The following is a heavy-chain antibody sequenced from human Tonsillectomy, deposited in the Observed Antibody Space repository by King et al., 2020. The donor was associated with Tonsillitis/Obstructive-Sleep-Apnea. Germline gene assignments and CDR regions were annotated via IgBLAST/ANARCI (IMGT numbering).Heavy chain of an antibody. CDR3: ARDHIHDY. J-gene: IGHJ4*02. V-gene: IGHV3-7*01. CDR1: GVTFRRYW. CDR2: IKHDGSEK. Sequence: VQLVESGGGLVQPGGSLRLSCAASGVTFRRYWMSWVRQAPGKGLEWVANIKHDGSEKYYVDSVKGRFTISRDNAKNSLYLQMNSLRAEDTAVYYCARDHIHDYWGQGTLVTVSS. D-gene: IGHD5-18*01.